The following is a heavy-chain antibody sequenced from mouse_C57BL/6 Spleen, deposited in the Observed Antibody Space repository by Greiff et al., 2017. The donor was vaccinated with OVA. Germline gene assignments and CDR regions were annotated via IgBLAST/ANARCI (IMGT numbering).Heavy chain of an antibody. CDR3: TTLITTVVATRYFDY. V-gene: IGHV14-4*01. CDR1: GFNIKDDY. CDR2: IDPENGDT. J-gene: IGHJ2*01. D-gene: IGHD1-1*01. Sequence: EVKLMESGAELVRPGASVKLSCTASGFNIKDDYMHWVKQRPEQGLEWIGWIDPENGDTEYASKFQGKATITADTSSNTAYLQLSSLTSEDTAVYYCTTLITTVVATRYFDYWGQGTTLTVSS.